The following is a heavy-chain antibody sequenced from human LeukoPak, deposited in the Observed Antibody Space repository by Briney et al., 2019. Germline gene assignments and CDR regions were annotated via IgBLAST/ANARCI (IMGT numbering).Heavy chain of an antibody. CDR1: GGSISSYY. CDR3: ARVTTVTTCVGCRGMDV. CDR2: IYYSGST. Sequence: SETLSLTCTVSGGSISSYYWSWIRQPPGKGLEWIGYIYYSGSTNYNPSLKSRVTISVDTSKNQFSLKLSSVTAADMAVYYCARVTTVTTCVGCRGMDVWGKGTTVTVSS. V-gene: IGHV4-59*01. D-gene: IGHD4-17*01. J-gene: IGHJ6*04.